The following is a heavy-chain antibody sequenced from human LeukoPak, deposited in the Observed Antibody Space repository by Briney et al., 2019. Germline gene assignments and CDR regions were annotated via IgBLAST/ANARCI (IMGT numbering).Heavy chain of an antibody. D-gene: IGHD3-10*01. V-gene: IGHV4-4*07. CDR3: ARVYYHALEGSGSYGY. J-gene: IGHJ4*02. CDR2: IYTSGST. Sequence: PSETLSLTCTVSGGSISSYYWSWIRQPAGKGLEWIGRIYTSGSTNYNPSLKSRVTISVDTSKNQFSLKLSSVTAADTAVYYCARVYYHALEGSGSYGYWGQGTQVTVSS. CDR1: GGSISSYY.